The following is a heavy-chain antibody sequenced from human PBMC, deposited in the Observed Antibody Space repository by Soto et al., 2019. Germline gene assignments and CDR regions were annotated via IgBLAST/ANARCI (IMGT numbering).Heavy chain of an antibody. V-gene: IGHV4-34*01. CDR1: GGSFSGYY. J-gene: IGHJ4*02. D-gene: IGHD5-18*01. CDR2: INHSGST. Sequence: SETLSLTCAVYGGSFSGYYWSWIRQPPGKGLEWIGEINHSGSTNYNPSLKSRVTISVDTSKNQFSLKLSSVTAADTAVYYCARDVDTATGFDYWGQGTLVTVSS. CDR3: ARDVDTATGFDY.